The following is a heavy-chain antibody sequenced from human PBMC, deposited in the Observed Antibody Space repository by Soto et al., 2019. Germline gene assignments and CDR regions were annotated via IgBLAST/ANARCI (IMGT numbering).Heavy chain of an antibody. CDR1: GYTFASYG. V-gene: IGHV1-18*04. CDR3: ARDKDSGSGDI. D-gene: IGHD1-26*01. J-gene: IGHJ3*02. Sequence: SSVKCSGKTSGYTFASYGISCVRQAPGQGLEWMGWISAYNGNTNYAQKLQGRVTMTTDTSTSTAYMELRSLRSDDTAVYYCARDKDSGSGDIWGQGTMVTVSS. CDR2: ISAYNGNT.